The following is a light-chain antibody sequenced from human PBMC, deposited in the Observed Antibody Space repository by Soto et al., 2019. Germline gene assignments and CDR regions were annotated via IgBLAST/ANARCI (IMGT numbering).Light chain of an antibody. CDR2: DVS. V-gene: IGLV2-14*01. J-gene: IGLJ1*01. CDR3: SSYTSSSTPV. Sequence: QSALTQPASVSGSPGQSITISCTGTSSDVGGYNYVSWYQQHPGKAPKLMIYDVSYRPPGVSNRFSGSKSGNTASLTISGLQAEDEADYYCSSYTSSSTPVFGTWSKLTVL. CDR1: SSDVGGYNY.